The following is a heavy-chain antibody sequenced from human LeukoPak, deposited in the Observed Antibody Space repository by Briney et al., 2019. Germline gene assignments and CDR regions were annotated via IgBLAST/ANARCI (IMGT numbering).Heavy chain of an antibody. CDR2: ISSSVSTI. Sequence: PGGSLRLSCAASGFTFSSYEMNWVRQAPGKGLEWVSYISSSVSTIYYADSVKGRFTISRDNAKNSLYLQMNSLRAEDTAIYYCARGGYCTGGICHLFNAFDMWGQGTMVTVSS. V-gene: IGHV3-48*03. J-gene: IGHJ3*02. CDR1: GFTFSSYE. CDR3: ARGGYCTGGICHLFNAFDM. D-gene: IGHD2-15*01.